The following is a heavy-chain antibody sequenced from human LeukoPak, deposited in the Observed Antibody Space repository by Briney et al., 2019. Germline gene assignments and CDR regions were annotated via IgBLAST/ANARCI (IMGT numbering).Heavy chain of an antibody. CDR3: AREARGTRAAFDI. J-gene: IGHJ3*02. CDR1: GFTLSYYW. D-gene: IGHD1-1*01. V-gene: IGHV3-7*01. Sequence: GGSLRLSCAASGFTLSYYWMSWVRQAPGKGLEWVANIQEDGSNRYYVGSVKGRLTISRDNAKNSVHLQMNSLRAEDTAVYYCAREARGTRAAFDIWGQGTMVTVS. CDR2: IQEDGSNR.